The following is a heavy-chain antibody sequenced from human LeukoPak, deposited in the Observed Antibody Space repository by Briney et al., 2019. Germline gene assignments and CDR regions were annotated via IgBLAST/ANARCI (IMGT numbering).Heavy chain of an antibody. CDR3: ARHLPYSSGWLGDAFDV. Sequence: SETLSITCTVSGGSISSDYWIWIRQPPGKGLEWLGYIYYSGSTNYNPSLKSRVTISVDTSKNHFSLKLNSVTAADTAVYYCARHLPYSSGWLGDAFDVWGQGTMVTVSS. V-gene: IGHV4-59*08. D-gene: IGHD6-19*01. CDR1: GGSISSDY. CDR2: IYYSGST. J-gene: IGHJ3*01.